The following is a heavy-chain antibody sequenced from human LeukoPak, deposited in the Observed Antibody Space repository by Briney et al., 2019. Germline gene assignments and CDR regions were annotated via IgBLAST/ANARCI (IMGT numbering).Heavy chain of an antibody. Sequence: PSETLSLTCTVSGGSISSYYWSWIRQPPGKGLEWIGYIYYSGSTNYNPSLKSRVTISVDTSKNQFSLKLSSVTAADTAVYYCARSPTRWSFTPDAFDIWGQGTMVTVSS. V-gene: IGHV4-59*01. CDR3: ARSPTRWSFTPDAFDI. J-gene: IGHJ3*02. CDR1: GGSISSYY. CDR2: IYYSGST. D-gene: IGHD3-10*01.